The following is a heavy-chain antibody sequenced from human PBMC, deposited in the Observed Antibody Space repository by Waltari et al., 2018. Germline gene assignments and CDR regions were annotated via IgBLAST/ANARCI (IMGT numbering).Heavy chain of an antibody. V-gene: IGHV3-23*04. D-gene: IGHD3-3*01. CDR1: GFTFSSYA. Sequence: EVQLVESGGGLVQPGGSLRLSCAASGFTFSSYAISWSRQAPGTALEWVSAISGSGGSTYYADSVKGRFTISRDNSKNTLYLQMNSLRAEDTAVYYCAKDSTLQGYYDFWSPVLFDYWGQGTLVTVSS. CDR3: AKDSTLQGYYDFWSPVLFDY. J-gene: IGHJ4*02. CDR2: ISGSGGST.